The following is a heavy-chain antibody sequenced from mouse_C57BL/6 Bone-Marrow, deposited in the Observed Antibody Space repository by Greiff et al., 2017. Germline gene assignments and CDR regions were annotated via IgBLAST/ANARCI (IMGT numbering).Heavy chain of an antibody. V-gene: IGHV5-12*01. Sequence: DVHLVESGGGLVQPGGSLKLSCAASGFTFSDYYMYWVRQTPEKRLEWVAYISNGGGSTYYPDTVKGRFTISRDNAKNTLYLQMSRLKSEDTAMYYCARHEGGTSGYWYFDVWGTGTTVTVSS. CDR1: GFTFSDYY. D-gene: IGHD4-1*01. J-gene: IGHJ1*03. CDR2: ISNGGGST. CDR3: ARHEGGTSGYWYFDV.